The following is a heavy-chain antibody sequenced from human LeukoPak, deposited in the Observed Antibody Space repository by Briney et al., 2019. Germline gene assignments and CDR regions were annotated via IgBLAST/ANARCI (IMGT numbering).Heavy chain of an antibody. CDR2: IIPIFGAA. D-gene: IGHD2-15*01. V-gene: IGHV1-69*01. J-gene: IGHJ4*02. CDR1: GGTFSRFA. Sequence: GSSVKVSCKSSGGTFSRFAISWVRQAPGQGLEWMGGIIPIFGAANYAQKFQGRITITADESTSTAYMELSSLRSEDTAVYYCARGPSSALGYCSGSTCYSDYWGQGTLVTVSS. CDR3: ARGPSSALGYCSGSTCYSDY.